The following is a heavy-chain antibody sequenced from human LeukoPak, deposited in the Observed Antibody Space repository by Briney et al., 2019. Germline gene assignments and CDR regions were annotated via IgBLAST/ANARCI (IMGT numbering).Heavy chain of an antibody. CDR2: INPSSGGT. CDR3: ARDGANKVRGVHYYYMDV. D-gene: IGHD3-10*01. V-gene: IGHV1-2*06. CDR1: GYTFSGYY. J-gene: IGHJ6*03. Sequence: ASVKVSCKASGYTFSGYYMHWVRQAPGQGVEWMGRINPSSGGTNYAQKFQGRVTMTRDTSIGTAYMELSSLTSDDTAVYYCARDGANKVRGVHYYYMDVWGKGTTVTVSS.